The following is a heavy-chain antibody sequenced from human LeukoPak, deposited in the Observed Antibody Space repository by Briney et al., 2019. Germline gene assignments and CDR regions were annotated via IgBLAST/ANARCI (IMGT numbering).Heavy chain of an antibody. CDR2: ITPIFGTA. J-gene: IGHJ4*02. Sequence: SVKVSCKASGGTFSNYAINWVRQAPGQGLEWMGGITPIFGTANYAQRFRGRVTITADESTSTAYMELSSLRSEDTAVYYCARWAGYCSITNCYTAFDYWGQGTLVTVSS. V-gene: IGHV1-69*13. CDR1: GGTFSNYA. D-gene: IGHD2-2*02. CDR3: ARWAGYCSITNCYTAFDY.